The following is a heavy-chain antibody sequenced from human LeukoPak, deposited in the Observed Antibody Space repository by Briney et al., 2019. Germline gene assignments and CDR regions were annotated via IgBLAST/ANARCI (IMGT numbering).Heavy chain of an antibody. Sequence: PGGSLRLSCAASGFTFNSYAMNWVRQAPGKGLEWVSYISSSGSTTYYADSVKGRFTISRDNAKNSLYLQMNSLRAEDTAVYYCASFTYYYDSRPRWGQGTLVTVSS. V-gene: IGHV3-48*03. CDR1: GFTFNSYA. CDR3: ASFTYYYDSRPR. D-gene: IGHD3-22*01. J-gene: IGHJ4*02. CDR2: ISSSGSTT.